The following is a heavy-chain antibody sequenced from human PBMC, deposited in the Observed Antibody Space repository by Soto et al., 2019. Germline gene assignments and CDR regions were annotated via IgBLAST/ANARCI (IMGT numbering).Heavy chain of an antibody. V-gene: IGHV3-23*01. CDR1: GFMFSDYA. CDR2: LLRPGRST. Sequence: QAGGSLRLSCAASGFMFSDYAMTWARQAPGKELEWVSGLLRPGRSTYYADSVKGRFTISGDTSANTVCLQMDSLRAEDTAVYYCAKDAIANDGIWLMDSWGQGTVVTVSS. D-gene: IGHD3-16*01. CDR3: AKDAIANDGIWLMDS. J-gene: IGHJ5*02.